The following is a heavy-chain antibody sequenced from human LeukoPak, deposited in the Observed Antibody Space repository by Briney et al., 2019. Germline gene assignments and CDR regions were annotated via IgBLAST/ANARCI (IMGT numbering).Heavy chain of an antibody. CDR3: ARDLMATIPLDY. CDR1: GFTFSNHA. V-gene: IGHV3-21*01. CDR2: ISSSSSYI. Sequence: GGSLRLSCAASGFTFSNHAMNWVRQAPGKGLEWVSSISSSSSYIYYADSVKGRFTISRDNAKNSLYLQMNSLRAEDTALYYCARDLMATIPLDYWGQGTLVTVSA. J-gene: IGHJ4*02. D-gene: IGHD5-24*01.